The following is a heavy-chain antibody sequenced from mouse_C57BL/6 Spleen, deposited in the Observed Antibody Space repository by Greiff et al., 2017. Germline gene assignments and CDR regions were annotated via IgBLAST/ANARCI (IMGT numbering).Heavy chain of an antibody. CDR2: INPNNGGT. CDR1: GYTFADYY. Sequence: EVQLQQSGPELVKPGASVKISCKASGYTFADYYMNWVKQSHGKSLEWIGDINPNNGGTSYNQKFKGKATLTVYQSSSTAYMELRSLTSEDSAVYYCARDAGAMDCWGQGTSVTVSS. CDR3: ARDAGAMDC. J-gene: IGHJ4*01. V-gene: IGHV1-26*01.